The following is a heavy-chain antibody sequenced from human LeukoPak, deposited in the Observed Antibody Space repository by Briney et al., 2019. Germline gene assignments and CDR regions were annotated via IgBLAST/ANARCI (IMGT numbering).Heavy chain of an antibody. V-gene: IGHV4-34*01. Sequence: SETLSLTCAVYGGSFSGYYWSWIRQPPGKGREWIGEINHSGSTNYNPSLKSRVTISVDTSKNQFSLKLSSVTAADTAVYYCARGDLYSSSSWRFDYWGQGTLVTVSS. D-gene: IGHD6-6*01. CDR3: ARGDLYSSSSWRFDY. CDR1: GGSFSGYY. J-gene: IGHJ4*02. CDR2: INHSGST.